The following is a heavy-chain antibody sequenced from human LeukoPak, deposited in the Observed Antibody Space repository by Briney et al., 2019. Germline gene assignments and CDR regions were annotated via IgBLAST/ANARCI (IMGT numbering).Heavy chain of an antibody. CDR2: IYPGDSDT. Sequence: GESLKISCKGSGYSFTSYWIGWVRQMPGKVLEWRGIIYPGDSDTRYSPSFQGQVAISADKSISTAYLQWSSLKASDTAMYYCARSSDCSSTSCYFDYWGQGTLVTVSS. CDR1: GYSFTSYW. J-gene: IGHJ4*02. CDR3: ARSSDCSSTSCYFDY. D-gene: IGHD2-2*01. V-gene: IGHV5-51*01.